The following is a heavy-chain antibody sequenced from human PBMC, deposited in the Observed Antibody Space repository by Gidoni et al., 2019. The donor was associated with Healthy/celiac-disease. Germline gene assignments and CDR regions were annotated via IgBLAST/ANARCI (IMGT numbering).Heavy chain of an antibody. CDR2: IDWDDDK. CDR1: GFSLSTSGMR. J-gene: IGHJ4*02. CDR3: ARDLSTYFDY. Sequence: QVTLNESGPALVKPTQTLTLTCTFSGFSLSTSGMRVSWIRQPPGKALEWLARIDWDDDKFYNTSLKTKLTISKDTSKNQVVLTMTNMDPVDTATYYCARDLSTYFDYWGQGTLVTVSS. V-gene: IGHV2-70*04.